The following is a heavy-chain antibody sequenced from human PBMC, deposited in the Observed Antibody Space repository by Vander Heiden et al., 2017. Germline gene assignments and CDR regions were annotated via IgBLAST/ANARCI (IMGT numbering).Heavy chain of an antibody. CDR3: ARGGEYNSFDP. V-gene: IGHV3-33*01. J-gene: IGHJ5*02. CDR1: GLTFSIYG. CDR2: IWYDGSNK. D-gene: IGHD3-3*01. Sequence: QVQRVESGGGGVQHGRSLRLSCAASGLTFSIYGMHWVRQAPGKGLEWVAVIWYDGSNKYYADSVKGRFTISRDNSKNTLHLQMNSLRAEDTAVYYCARGGEYNSFDPWGQGTLVTVSS.